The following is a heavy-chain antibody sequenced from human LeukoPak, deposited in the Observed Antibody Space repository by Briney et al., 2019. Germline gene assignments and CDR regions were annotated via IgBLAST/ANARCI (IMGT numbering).Heavy chain of an antibody. J-gene: IGHJ3*02. CDR1: GGSFSGYY. Sequence: SETLSLACAVYGGSFSGYYWCWIRQPPGKGLEWIGEINHSGSTNYNPSLKSRVTISVDTSKNQFSLKLSSVTAADTAVYYCARDRWASSGWYNAFDIWGQGTMVTVSS. V-gene: IGHV4-34*01. CDR3: ARDRWASSGWYNAFDI. CDR2: INHSGST. D-gene: IGHD6-19*01.